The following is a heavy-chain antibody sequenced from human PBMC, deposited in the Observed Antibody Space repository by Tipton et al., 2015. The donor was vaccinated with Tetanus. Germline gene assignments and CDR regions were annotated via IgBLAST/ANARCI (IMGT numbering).Heavy chain of an antibody. D-gene: IGHD5-12*01. V-gene: IGHV4-59*01. J-gene: IGHJ4*02. CDR3: ARANNDYPKKGPFDY. CDR2: VSSSGAT. CDR1: GSSMSSYY. Sequence: TLSLTCSVSGSSMSSYYWSWIRQPPGKGLEWLAYVSSSGATNSNYYLKSRITISRDTSKNQFSLNLRSVITADTAVYYCARANNDYPKKGPFDYWGQGILVTVSS.